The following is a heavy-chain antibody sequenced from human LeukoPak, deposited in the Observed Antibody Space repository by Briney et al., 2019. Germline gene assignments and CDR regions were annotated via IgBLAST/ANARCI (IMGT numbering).Heavy chain of an antibody. CDR2: INSDGSST. V-gene: IGHV3-74*01. J-gene: IGHJ4*02. CDR1: GFTFSSYW. D-gene: IGHD2-2*01. Sequence: GGSLRLSCAASGFTFSSYWMHWVRHAPGKGLVWVSRINSDGSSTSYADSVKGRFTISGDNSKNTLFLQMNSLRAEDTAVYYCAHGAMYQLDYWGQGTLVTVSS. CDR3: AHGAMYQLDY.